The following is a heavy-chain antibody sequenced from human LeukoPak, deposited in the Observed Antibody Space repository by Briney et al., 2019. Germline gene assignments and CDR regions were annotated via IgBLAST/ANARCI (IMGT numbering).Heavy chain of an antibody. Sequence: PSETLSLTCTVSGGSISSYYWSWIRQPPGKGLEWIGCIYYSGSTNYNPSLKSRVTISVDTSKNQFSLKLSSVTAADTAVYYCARHSRPYYFDYWGQGTLVTVSS. J-gene: IGHJ4*02. CDR3: ARHSRPYYFDY. V-gene: IGHV4-59*08. CDR1: GGSISSYY. CDR2: IYYSGST. D-gene: IGHD6-13*01.